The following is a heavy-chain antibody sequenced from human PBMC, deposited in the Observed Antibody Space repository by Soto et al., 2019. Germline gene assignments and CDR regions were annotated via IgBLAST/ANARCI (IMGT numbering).Heavy chain of an antibody. CDR3: ARGGASFSESEC. D-gene: IGHD3-3*01. Sequence: EVQLVESGGGLVQPGGSLRLSCAASGFTVGNYWMTWVRKAPGKGLEWLANINKDGSDAYHVDSVRGRFTISRDTAKSSLFLEMNSLRVEDTAVYFCARGGASFSESECWGKGTLVTVYS. CDR1: GFTVGNYW. V-gene: IGHV3-7*01. CDR2: INKDGSDA. J-gene: IGHJ4*02.